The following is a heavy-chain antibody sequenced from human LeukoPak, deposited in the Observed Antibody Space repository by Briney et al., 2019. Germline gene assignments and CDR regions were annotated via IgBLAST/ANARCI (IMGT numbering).Heavy chain of an antibody. CDR3: ARDRYSGASYVDY. Sequence: ASVKVSCKASGYTFTSYYMHWVRQAPGQGLEWMGWINTNTGNPTSGQGFTGRFVFSLDTSVSTAYLQINSLKPEDSGMYYCARDRYSGASYVDYWGQGTLVTVSS. CDR2: INTNTGNP. CDR1: GYTFTSYY. D-gene: IGHD6-19*01. V-gene: IGHV7-4-1*02. J-gene: IGHJ4*02.